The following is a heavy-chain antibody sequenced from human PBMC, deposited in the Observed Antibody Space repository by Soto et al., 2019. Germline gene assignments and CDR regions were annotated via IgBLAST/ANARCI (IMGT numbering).Heavy chain of an antibody. D-gene: IGHD2-8*02. CDR3: ARDTTGGYFDY. CDR1: GFTFSIYG. CDR2: IKQDGTQK. Sequence: GGSLRLSCSASGFTFSIYGMSWVRQAPGKGLEWVANIKQDGTQKNFADSVRGRFTISRDNAKNSLYLQMNSLRADDTAVYYCARDTTGGYFDYWGQGPLVTVSS. J-gene: IGHJ4*02. V-gene: IGHV3-7*01.